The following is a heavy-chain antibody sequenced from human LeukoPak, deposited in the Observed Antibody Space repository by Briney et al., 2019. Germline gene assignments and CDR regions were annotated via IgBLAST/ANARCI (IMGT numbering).Heavy chain of an antibody. Sequence: GGFLRLSCAASGFTFSSYGMHWVRQAPGKGLEWVAFIRYDGSNKYYADSVKGRFTISRDNSKNTLYLQMNSLRAEDTAVYYCAKDSSSGWKRGRGWYFDLWGRGTLVTVSS. V-gene: IGHV3-30*02. CDR1: GFTFSSYG. D-gene: IGHD6-19*01. CDR2: IRYDGSNK. CDR3: AKDSSSGWKRGRGWYFDL. J-gene: IGHJ2*01.